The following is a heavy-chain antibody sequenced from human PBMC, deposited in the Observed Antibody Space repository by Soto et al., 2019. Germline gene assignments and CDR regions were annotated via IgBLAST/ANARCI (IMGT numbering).Heavy chain of an antibody. D-gene: IGHD4-4*01. CDR1: GFTFSNYV. CDR3: AREGDDYKGAALDY. J-gene: IGHJ4*02. V-gene: IGHV3-30-3*01. CDR2: IAYDGSNM. Sequence: QVQLVESGGGVVQPGRSLRLSCAASGFTFSNYVMNWVRQAPGKGLEWVAVIAYDGSNMYYADSVKGRFTISRDTSKNTLYLQMNSLRVEATAVYYCAREGDDYKGAALDYWGQGTLVIVSA.